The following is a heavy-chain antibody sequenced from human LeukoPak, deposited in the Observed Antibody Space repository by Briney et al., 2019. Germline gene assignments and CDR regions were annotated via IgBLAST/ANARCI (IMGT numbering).Heavy chain of an antibody. CDR3: VKDRAGYCSGGSCQDLDY. Sequence: PGGSLRLSCSASGFTFSSYAMHWVRQAPGKGLEYVSAISSNGGSTYYADSVKGRFTISRDNSKNTLYLQMSSLRAEDTAVYYCVKDRAGYCSGGSCQDLDYWGQGTLDTVSS. D-gene: IGHD2-15*01. CDR2: ISSNGGST. CDR1: GFTFSSYA. J-gene: IGHJ4*02. V-gene: IGHV3-64D*06.